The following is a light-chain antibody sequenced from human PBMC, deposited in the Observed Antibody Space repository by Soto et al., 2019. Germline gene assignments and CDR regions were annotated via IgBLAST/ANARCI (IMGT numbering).Light chain of an antibody. J-gene: IGKJ2*01. CDR2: GAS. CDR3: QQYGSSPPMYT. Sequence: EIVLTQSPGTLSLSPGERATLSCRASQSVSSSYLAWYQQKPGQAPRLLIYGASSRATGIPDRFSGSRSGTDFTLTISTLEPEDCAVYYCQQYGSSPPMYTFGQGTKLEIK. CDR1: QSVSSSY. V-gene: IGKV3-20*01.